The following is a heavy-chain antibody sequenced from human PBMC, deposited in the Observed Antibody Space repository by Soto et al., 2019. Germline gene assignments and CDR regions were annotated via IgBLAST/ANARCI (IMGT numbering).Heavy chain of an antibody. Sequence: EVQLVESGGGLVQPGGSLRLSCAASGFTFSDHYMDWVRQAPGKGLEWVGRTKNKAESYTTEYAASVKGRFTISRDDSWNSLYLQMNGLKDEDTAVYYCARSGRPYDPIDCWGQGTLVTVSS. CDR1: GFTFSDHY. V-gene: IGHV3-72*01. D-gene: IGHD3-3*01. J-gene: IGHJ4*02. CDR2: TKNKAESYTT. CDR3: ARSGRPYDPIDC.